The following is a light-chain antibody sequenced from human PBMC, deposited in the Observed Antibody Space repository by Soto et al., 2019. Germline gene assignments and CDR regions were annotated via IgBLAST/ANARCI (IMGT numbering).Light chain of an antibody. CDR1: QSVSSRY. J-gene: IGKJ5*01. CDR3: QQYDRSPFT. Sequence: EIVLTQSPGTLSLSPGERATFSCRASQSVSSRYFAWYQQKPGQAPRLLIYGASNRASGVPDRFSGSGSGADFALTIGGLEPEDFAVFYCQQYDRSPFTFGQGTRLEIK. V-gene: IGKV3-20*01. CDR2: GAS.